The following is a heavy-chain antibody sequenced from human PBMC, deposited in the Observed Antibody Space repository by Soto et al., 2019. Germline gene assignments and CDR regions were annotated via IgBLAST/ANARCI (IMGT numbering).Heavy chain of an antibody. Sequence: EVRIMESGGGFLQTGGSQRLSCVASGFTFNSYVMSWFRQTPEKGLEWVSAISGSGWQTYYAQSVQGRFTSSRDNSKSTVYLHMNSVRAEDSGIYYCAKGRYFDVSGGCANFWGRGTLVTVSS. CDR1: GFTFNSYV. CDR3: AKGRYFDVSGGCANF. CDR2: ISGSGWQT. J-gene: IGHJ2*01. D-gene: IGHD3-9*01. V-gene: IGHV3-23*01.